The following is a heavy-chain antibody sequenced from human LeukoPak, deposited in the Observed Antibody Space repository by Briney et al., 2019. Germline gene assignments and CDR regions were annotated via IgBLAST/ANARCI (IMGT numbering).Heavy chain of an antibody. CDR2: INHSGST. D-gene: IGHD2-2*01. CDR1: GGSFSGYY. CDR3: ARGYCSSTSCYGFDY. J-gene: IGHJ4*02. V-gene: IGHV4-34*01. Sequence: SETLSLTCAVYGGSFSGYYWSWIRQPPGKGLEWIGEINHSGSTNYNPSLKSRVTISVDTSKNQFSLKLSSVTATDTAVYYCARGYCSSTSCYGFDYWGQGTLVTVSS.